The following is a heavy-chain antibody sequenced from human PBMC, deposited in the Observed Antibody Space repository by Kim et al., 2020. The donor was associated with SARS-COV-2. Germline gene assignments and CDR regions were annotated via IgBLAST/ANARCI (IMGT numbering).Heavy chain of an antibody. J-gene: IGHJ3*02. CDR3: ARESVTGTDASDI. Sequence: GGSLRLSCAPSGFTFSSYEINWVRQAPGKGLEWVSYISDGGSTTYYADSVKGRFTISRDNAKNSLFLQMNSLRAEDTAVYYCARESVTGTDASDIWGQGALVTVSS. D-gene: IGHD6-19*01. CDR2: ISDGGSTT. CDR1: GFTFSSYE. V-gene: IGHV3-48*03.